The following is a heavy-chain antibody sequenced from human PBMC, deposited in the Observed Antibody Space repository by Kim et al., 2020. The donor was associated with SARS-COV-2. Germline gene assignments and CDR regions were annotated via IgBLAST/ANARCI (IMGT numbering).Heavy chain of an antibody. CDR3: ARDGKIVGFDY. D-gene: IGHD1-26*01. Sequence: TKYSQKFQGRVTITRDTSASTAYMELSSLRSEDTAVYYCARDGKIVGFDYWGQGTLVTVSS. J-gene: IGHJ4*02. CDR2: T. V-gene: IGHV1-3*01.